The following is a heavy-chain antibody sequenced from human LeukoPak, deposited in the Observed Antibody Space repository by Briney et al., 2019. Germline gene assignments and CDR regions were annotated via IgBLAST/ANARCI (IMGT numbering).Heavy chain of an antibody. V-gene: IGHV3-21*04. CDR1: GFTFSSYS. Sequence: PGGSLRLSCAASGFTFSSYSMNWVRQAPGKGLEWVSSISSSSSYIYYADSVKGRFTISRDNAKNSLYLQMNSLRAEDTAVYYCARDPGDSTSWHTFDCWGQGTLVTVSS. CDR3: ARDPGDSTSWHTFDC. CDR2: ISSSSSYI. J-gene: IGHJ4*02. D-gene: IGHD6-13*01.